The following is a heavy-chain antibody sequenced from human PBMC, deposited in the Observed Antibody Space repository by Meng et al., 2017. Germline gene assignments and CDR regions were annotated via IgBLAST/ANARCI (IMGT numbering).Heavy chain of an antibody. J-gene: IGHJ4*02. CDR3: LDEAPRSDY. D-gene: IGHD1-1*01. Sequence: GGAGGGLVRPGGCRGLAGAASGFSFSSSWMNWVRQPPGKGLRWVARISSDGTSANSADSVKGRFTISRDNAKNTLYLQMNSLRAEDTAVYYCLDEAPRSDYWGQGSLVTVSS. CDR1: GFSFSSSW. V-gene: IGHV3-74*01. CDR2: ISSDGTSA.